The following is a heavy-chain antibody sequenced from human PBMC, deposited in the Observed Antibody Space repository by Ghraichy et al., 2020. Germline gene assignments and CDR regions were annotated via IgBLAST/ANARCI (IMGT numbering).Heavy chain of an antibody. CDR1: GFSLSNARMG. D-gene: IGHD2-15*01. CDR3: ARTLTGVGGYGYYYYMDV. CDR2: IFSNDEK. V-gene: IGHV2-26*01. J-gene: IGHJ6*03. Sequence: SGPTLVKPTETLTLTCTVSGFSLSNARMGVSWIRQPPGKALEWLAHIFSNDEKSYSTSLKSRLTISKDTSKSQVVLTMTNMDPVDTATYYCARTLTGVGGYGYYYYMDVWGKGTTVTVSS.